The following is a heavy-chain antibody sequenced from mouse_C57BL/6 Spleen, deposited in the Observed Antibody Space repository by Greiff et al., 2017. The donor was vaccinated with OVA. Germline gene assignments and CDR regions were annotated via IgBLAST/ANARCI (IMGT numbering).Heavy chain of an antibody. CDR3: ARKGGYDGRSAMDY. D-gene: IGHD2-2*01. CDR2: IWSGGST. J-gene: IGHJ4*01. V-gene: IGHV2-2*01. CDR1: GFSLTSYG. Sequence: QVQLKESGPGLVQPSQSLSITCTVSGFSLTSYGVHWVRQSPGKGLEWRGVIWSGGSTDYNAAFISRLSISKDNSTSQVFYKMNSRQADDTAIYYCARKGGYDGRSAMDYGGQGTSVTVSS.